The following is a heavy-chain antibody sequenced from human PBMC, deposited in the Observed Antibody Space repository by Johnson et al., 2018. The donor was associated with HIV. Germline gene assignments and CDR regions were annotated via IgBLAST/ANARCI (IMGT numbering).Heavy chain of an antibody. CDR3: AKEGLSGENYDFWIGQGDAFDI. CDR1: GFTFSDYY. Sequence: QVQLVESGGGLVKPGGSLRLSCAASGFTFSDYYMSWIRQAPGKGLEWVSYISSSGSTIYYADSVKGRFTISRDNAKNSLYLQMNSLRAEDTAVYYCAKEGLSGENYDFWIGQGDAFDIWGQGTMVTVSS. D-gene: IGHD3-3*01. V-gene: IGHV3-11*04. J-gene: IGHJ3*02. CDR2: ISSSGSTI.